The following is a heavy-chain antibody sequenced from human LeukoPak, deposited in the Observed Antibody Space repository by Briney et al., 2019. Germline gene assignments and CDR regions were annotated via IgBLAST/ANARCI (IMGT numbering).Heavy chain of an antibody. Sequence: PSETLSLTCAVYGGSFSGYYWSWIRQPPGKGLEWIGEINHSGSTNYNPSLKSRVTISVDTSKNQFSLKLSSVTAADTAAYYCARDGYNYASRYYFDYWGQGTLVTVSS. V-gene: IGHV4-34*01. CDR3: ARDGYNYASRYYFDY. D-gene: IGHD5-24*01. CDR2: INHSGST. J-gene: IGHJ4*02. CDR1: GGSFSGYY.